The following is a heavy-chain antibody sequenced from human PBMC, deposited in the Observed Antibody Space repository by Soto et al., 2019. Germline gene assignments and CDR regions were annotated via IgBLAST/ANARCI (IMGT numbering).Heavy chain of an antibody. CDR1: GFTFSSYA. D-gene: IGHD6-6*01. CDR2: ISYDGSNK. V-gene: IGHV3-30-3*01. Sequence: LKISCAASGFTFSSYAMHWVRQAPGKGLEWVAVISYDGSNKYYADSVKGRFTISRDNSKNTLYLQMNSLRAEDTAVYYCARERLVPLYFDYWGQGTLVTVSS. J-gene: IGHJ4*02. CDR3: ARERLVPLYFDY.